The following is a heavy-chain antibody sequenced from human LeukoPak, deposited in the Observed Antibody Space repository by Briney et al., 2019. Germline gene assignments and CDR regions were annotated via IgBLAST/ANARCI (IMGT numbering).Heavy chain of an antibody. V-gene: IGHV1-46*01. CDR1: GYTFTSYY. CDR2: INPSGGST. D-gene: IGHD2-2*01. J-gene: IGHJ5*02. CDR3: ARTGYCSSTSCRQNWFDP. Sequence: GASVKVSCKASGYTFTSYYMHWVRQAPGQGLEWMGIINPSGGSTSYAQKFQGRVTITRDTSASTAYMELSSLRSEDMAVYYCARTGYCSSTSCRQNWFDPWGQGTLVTVSS.